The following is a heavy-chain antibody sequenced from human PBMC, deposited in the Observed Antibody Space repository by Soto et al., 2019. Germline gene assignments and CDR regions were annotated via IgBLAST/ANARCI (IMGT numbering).Heavy chain of an antibody. J-gene: IGHJ6*02. CDR1: GFTFSSYA. CDR2: ISGSGGGT. V-gene: IGHV3-23*01. CDR3: AKWFGDTIFGVVTYYYYAMDV. D-gene: IGHD3-3*01. Sequence: GGSLRLSCAASGFTFSSYAMSWVRQAPGKGLEWVSAISGSGGGTYYADSVKGRFTISRDNSKNTLYLQMNSLRAEDTAVYYCAKWFGDTIFGVVTYYYYAMDVWGQGTTVTVSS.